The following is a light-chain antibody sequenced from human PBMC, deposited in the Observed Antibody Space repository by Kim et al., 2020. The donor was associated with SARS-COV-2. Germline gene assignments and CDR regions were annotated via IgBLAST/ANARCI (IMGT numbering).Light chain of an antibody. V-gene: IGKV3-15*01. Sequence: EIVMTQSPATLSVSPGERVTISCRTSQSVGNKLAWYQHQPGQAPRLLIYGASTRATGIPARFSGSGSGTEFTLIISSLQFEDFVVYFCQQYDDWRTFGQGTKVDIK. CDR2: GAS. CDR3: QQYDDWRT. J-gene: IGKJ2*01. CDR1: QSVGNK.